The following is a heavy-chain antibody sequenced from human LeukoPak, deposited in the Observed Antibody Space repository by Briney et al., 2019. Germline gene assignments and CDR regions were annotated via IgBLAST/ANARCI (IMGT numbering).Heavy chain of an antibody. CDR2: ISSSSSYI. CDR1: GFTFSSYS. D-gene: IGHD1-14*01. J-gene: IGHJ4*02. CDR3: ATGTHPGN. Sequence: PGGSLRLSCAASGFTFSSYSMNWVRQAPGKGLEWVSSISSSSSYIYYADSVKGRFIISRDNSKNTLYLQMNSLRVEDTAAYYCATGTHPGNWGQGTLVTVSS. V-gene: IGHV3-21*01.